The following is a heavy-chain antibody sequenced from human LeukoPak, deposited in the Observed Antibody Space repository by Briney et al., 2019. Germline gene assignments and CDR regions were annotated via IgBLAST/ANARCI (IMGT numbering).Heavy chain of an antibody. J-gene: IGHJ4*02. CDR3: AKEGGSSYDYVWGSYRPRVYFDY. V-gene: IGHV3-30*04. D-gene: IGHD3-16*02. Sequence: GGSLRLSCAASGFTFSSYAMHWVRQAPGKGLEWVAVISYDGSDKYYADSVKGRFTISRDNSKNTLYLQMNSLRAEDTAVYYCAKEGGSSYDYVWGSYRPRVYFDYWGQGTLVTVSS. CDR2: ISYDGSDK. CDR1: GFTFSSYA.